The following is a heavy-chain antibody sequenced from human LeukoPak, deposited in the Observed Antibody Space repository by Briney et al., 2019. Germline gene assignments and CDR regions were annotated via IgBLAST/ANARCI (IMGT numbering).Heavy chain of an antibody. J-gene: IGHJ4*02. V-gene: IGHV4-59*01. CDR3: ARGEWFGEFHFDY. D-gene: IGHD3-10*01. CDR2: IYYSGST. Sequence: SETLSLTCTVSGGSISSYYWSWIRQPPGKGLEWIGYIYYSGSTNYNPSLKSRVTISVDTSKNQFSLKLSSVTAADTAVYYCARGEWFGEFHFDYRGQGTLVTVSS. CDR1: GGSISSYY.